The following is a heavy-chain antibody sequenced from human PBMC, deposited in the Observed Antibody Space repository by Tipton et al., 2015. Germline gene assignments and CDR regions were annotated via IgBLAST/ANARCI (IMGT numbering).Heavy chain of an antibody. J-gene: IGHJ6*02. CDR2: IQYSGST. V-gene: IGHV4-59*01. Sequence: TLSLTCAVYSGSFSGYYWTWIRQPPGKELEWIGYIQYSGSTNYNPSLKSRVTISVDTSKTQFSLKMSSVTAADTAVYFCARDLEHGMDVWGQGTTVTVSS. CDR1: SGSFSGYY. CDR3: ARDLEHGMDV.